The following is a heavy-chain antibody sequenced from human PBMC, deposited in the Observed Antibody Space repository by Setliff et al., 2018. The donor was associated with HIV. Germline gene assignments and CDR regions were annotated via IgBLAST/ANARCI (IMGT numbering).Heavy chain of an antibody. D-gene: IGHD6-19*01. CDR1: GDSVSSNNAA. J-gene: IGHJ4*02. CDR3: ARGSYGSVLL. Sequence: SQTLSLPCAISGDSVSSNNAAWNWIRQSPLRGLEWLGRTYYRSKWYFDNAVSVKSRIIINPDTSKNQFSLHLNSVTPEDTAVYYCARGSYGSVLLWGQGTLVTVSS. CDR2: TYYRSKWYF. V-gene: IGHV6-1*01.